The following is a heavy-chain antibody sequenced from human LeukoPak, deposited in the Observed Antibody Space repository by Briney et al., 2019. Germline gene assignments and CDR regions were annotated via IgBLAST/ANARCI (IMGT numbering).Heavy chain of an antibody. CDR1: GGSISSSSYY. CDR3: ARDRALRRDGYSTRYLYYGMDV. CDR2: ISYSGST. J-gene: IGHJ6*02. Sequence: SETLSLTCTVSGGSISSSSYYWSWIRQHPGKGLEWIGHISYSGSTYYNPSLKSRLSISVQTSENQFSLRLSSVTAADTAIFYCARDRALRRDGYSTRYLYYGMDVWGQGTTVTVSS. D-gene: IGHD5-24*01. V-gene: IGHV4-31*03.